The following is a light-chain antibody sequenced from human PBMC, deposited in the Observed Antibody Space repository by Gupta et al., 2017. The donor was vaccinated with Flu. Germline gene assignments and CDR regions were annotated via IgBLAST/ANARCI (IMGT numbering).Light chain of an antibody. Sequence: DIQMTQSPPSLSVSVGDRVTITCQASQDISNYLNWYQQKPGKAPKLLIYDASNLETGVPSRFSGSGSGTDVTFTISSLQPEEIATYYCQKYDMQPHTFGGGTKLEIK. CDR1: QDISNY. J-gene: IGKJ4*01. V-gene: IGKV1-33*01. CDR2: DAS. CDR3: QKYDMQPHT.